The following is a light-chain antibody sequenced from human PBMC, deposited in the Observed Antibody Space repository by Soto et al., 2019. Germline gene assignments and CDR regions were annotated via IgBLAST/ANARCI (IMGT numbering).Light chain of an antibody. J-gene: IGKJ5*01. CDR1: QSVSSSC. CDR3: QQDCRSPIT. CDR2: DAY. V-gene: IGKV3-20*01. Sequence: EIVLMSSPATLSKYQVERATLSCRAIQSVSSSCLGWYQQKPGQAPRLLIYDAYSRVTGSPDRFSGSGSGTDFTLTIIRLEPEDVAMYYCQQDCRSPITCGQETRLEIK.